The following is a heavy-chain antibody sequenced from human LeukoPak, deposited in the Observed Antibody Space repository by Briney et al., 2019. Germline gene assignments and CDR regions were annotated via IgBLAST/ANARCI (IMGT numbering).Heavy chain of an antibody. CDR2: ISWNSAGI. D-gene: IGHD6-19*01. CDR3: AKALVAGTYYFDY. Sequence: PGGSLRLSCAASGFTFDDYAMHWVRQAPGKGLEWVSGISWNSAGIGYADSVKGRFTVSRDNAKNSLYLQMNSLRVEDMALYYCAKALVAGTYYFDYWGQGTLVTVSS. CDR1: GFTFDDYA. V-gene: IGHV3-9*03. J-gene: IGHJ4*02.